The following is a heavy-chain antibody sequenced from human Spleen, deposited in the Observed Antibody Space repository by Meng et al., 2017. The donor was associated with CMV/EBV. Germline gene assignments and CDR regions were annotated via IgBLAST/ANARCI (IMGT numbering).Heavy chain of an antibody. J-gene: IGHJ3*02. CDR1: GFTFSSYA. D-gene: IGHD2-2*02. CDR3: TTDASHCSSTSCYTGEDAFDI. Sequence: GESLKISCAASGFTFSSYAMSWVRQAPGKGLEWVGRIKSKTDGGTTDYAAPVKGRFTISRDDSKNTLYLQMNSLKTEDTAVYYCTTDASHCSSTSCYTGEDAFDIWGQGTMVTVSS. CDR2: IKSKTDGGTT. V-gene: IGHV3-15*01.